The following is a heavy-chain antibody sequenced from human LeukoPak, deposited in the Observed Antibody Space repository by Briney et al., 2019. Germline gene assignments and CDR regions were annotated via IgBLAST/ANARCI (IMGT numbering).Heavy chain of an antibody. D-gene: IGHD6-19*01. CDR1: GGSISSYY. J-gene: IGHJ4*02. Sequence: SETLSLTCTVSGGSISSYYWSWIRQPPGKGLEWIGYIYYSGSTNYNPSLKSRVTISVDTSKNQFSLKLSSVTAADTAVYYCARGLSSGWSRAYYFDYWGQGTLVTVSS. V-gene: IGHV4-59*01. CDR2: IYYSGST. CDR3: ARGLSSGWSRAYYFDY.